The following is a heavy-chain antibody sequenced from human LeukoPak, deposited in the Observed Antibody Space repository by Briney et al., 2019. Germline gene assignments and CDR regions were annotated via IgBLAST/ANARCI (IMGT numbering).Heavy chain of an antibody. Sequence: PGGSLRLSCVVSGFTFSDYWMSWVRQAPGKRPEWVANIKQDESEKYYVESVKGRFTISRDNARNSLYLHMNSLRAEDTALYYCARDKIVGATKFDYWGQGTQVTVSS. CDR2: IKQDESEK. CDR3: ARDKIVGATKFDY. D-gene: IGHD1-26*01. V-gene: IGHV3-7*01. CDR1: GFTFSDYW. J-gene: IGHJ4*02.